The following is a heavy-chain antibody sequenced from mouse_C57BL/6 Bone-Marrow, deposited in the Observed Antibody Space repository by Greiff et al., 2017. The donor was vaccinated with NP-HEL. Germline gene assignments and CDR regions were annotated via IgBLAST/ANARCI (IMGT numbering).Heavy chain of an antibody. Sequence: QVQLKQPGAELVMPGASVKLSCKASGYTFTSYWMHWVKQRPGQGLEWIGEIDPSDSYTNYNQKFKGKSTLTVDKSSSTAYMQLSSLTSEDSAVYYCARGDGYYAAWFAYWGQGTLVTVSA. V-gene: IGHV1-69*01. D-gene: IGHD2-3*01. J-gene: IGHJ3*01. CDR1: GYTFTSYW. CDR3: ARGDGYYAAWFAY. CDR2: IDPSDSYT.